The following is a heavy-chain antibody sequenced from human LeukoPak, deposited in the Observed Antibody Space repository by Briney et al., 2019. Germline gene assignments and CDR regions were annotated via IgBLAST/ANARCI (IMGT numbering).Heavy chain of an antibody. Sequence: PSETLSLTCAVYGGSFSGYYWSWIRQPPGKGLECIGEINHSGSTNYNPSLKSRVTISVDTSKNQFSLKLSSVTAADTAVYYCARGPYYDSSGDAFDIWGQGTMVTVSS. D-gene: IGHD3-22*01. V-gene: IGHV4-34*01. CDR2: INHSGST. CDR1: GGSFSGYY. J-gene: IGHJ3*02. CDR3: ARGPYYDSSGDAFDI.